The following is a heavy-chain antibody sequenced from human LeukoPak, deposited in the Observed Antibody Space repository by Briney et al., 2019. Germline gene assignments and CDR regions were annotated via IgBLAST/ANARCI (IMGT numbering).Heavy chain of an antibody. Sequence: KPSEPLSLTCSVSGGSLNSFYWSWIRQPPGKALEWIGYIHSNGGTNYNPSLKSRVTMPVDTSKNQFSLKLNSVTAADTAVYYCARHVSGIYGSRGDLDYWGQGTLVTVPS. D-gene: IGHD3-10*01. J-gene: IGHJ4*02. CDR3: ARHVSGIYGSRGDLDY. CDR1: GGSLNSFY. V-gene: IGHV4-59*08. CDR2: IHSNGGT.